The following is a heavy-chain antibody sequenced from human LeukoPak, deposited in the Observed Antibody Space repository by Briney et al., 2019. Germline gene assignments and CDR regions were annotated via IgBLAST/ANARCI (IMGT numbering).Heavy chain of an antibody. CDR1: GDSVSSNSAA. CDR3: ARDLGYGSGSYKNYYYYGMDV. J-gene: IGHJ6*02. CDR2: TYYRSKWYN. Sequence: SQTLSLTCAISGDSVSSNSAAWNWIRQSPSRGLEWLGRTYYRSKWYNDYAVSVKSRITINPDTSKNQFSLQLNSVTPEDTAVYYCARDLGYGSGSYKNYYYYGMDVWGQGTLVTVSS. V-gene: IGHV6-1*01. D-gene: IGHD3-10*01.